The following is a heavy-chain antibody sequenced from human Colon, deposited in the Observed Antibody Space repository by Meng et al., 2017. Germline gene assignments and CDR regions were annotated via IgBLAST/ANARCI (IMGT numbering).Heavy chain of an antibody. CDR1: GGAFSDYY. D-gene: IGHD1-26*01. J-gene: IGHJ4*02. CDR3: AGGPWELDY. CDR2: INHSGGA. Sequence: QVPLKNGGAGLFNLSEILPRPCAAYGGAFSDYYWSWSRQPPGKGLEWIGEINHSGGANYNPSLQSRVTISVDTSKNQFSLKLSSVTAADTAVYYCAGGPWELDYWGQGTLVTVSS. V-gene: IGHV4-34*01.